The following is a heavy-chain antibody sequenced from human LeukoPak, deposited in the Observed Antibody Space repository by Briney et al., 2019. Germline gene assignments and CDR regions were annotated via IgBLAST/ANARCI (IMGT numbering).Heavy chain of an antibody. D-gene: IGHD2-2*01. CDR2: INAGNGNT. CDR3: ARCASHSYQLLLFLSWYYMDV. J-gene: IGHJ6*03. V-gene: IGHV1-3*03. CDR1: GYTFTSYA. Sequence: ASVKVSCKASGYTFTSYAMHWVRQAPGQRLEWMGWINAGNGNTKYSQEFQGRVTITRDTSASTAYMELSSLRAEDTAVYYCARCASHSYQLLLFLSWYYMDVWGKGTTVTISS.